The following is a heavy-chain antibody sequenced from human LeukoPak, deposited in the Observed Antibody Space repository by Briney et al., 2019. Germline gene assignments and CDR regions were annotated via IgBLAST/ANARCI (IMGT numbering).Heavy chain of an antibody. CDR3: ARASRDGYNQNFDH. CDR2: IYPGGSET. V-gene: IGHV5-51*07. D-gene: IGHD5-24*01. J-gene: IGHJ4*02. CDR1: GYSFSSYW. Sequence: PGESLKISCKGLGYSFSSYWNAWVHQGPGKGLELMGIIYPGGSETRYHPSFQGQVTISADMSTSTAYLQWSSLRASDTAMYYCARASRDGYNQNFDHWGQGTLVTVSS.